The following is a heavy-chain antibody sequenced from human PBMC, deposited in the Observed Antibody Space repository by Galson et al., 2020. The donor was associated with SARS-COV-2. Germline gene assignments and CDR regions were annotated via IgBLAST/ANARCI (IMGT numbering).Heavy chain of an antibody. V-gene: IGHV1-18*01. J-gene: IGHJ4*02. Sequence: ASVKVSCKASGYTFTSYGISWVRQAPGQGLEWMGWISAYNGNTNYAQKLQGRVTMTTDTSTSTAYMELRSLRSDDTAVYYCASDLFPLITFGGASDYWGQGTLVTVSS. CDR1: GYTFTSYG. D-gene: IGHD3-16*01. CDR3: ASDLFPLITFGGASDY. CDR2: ISAYNGNT.